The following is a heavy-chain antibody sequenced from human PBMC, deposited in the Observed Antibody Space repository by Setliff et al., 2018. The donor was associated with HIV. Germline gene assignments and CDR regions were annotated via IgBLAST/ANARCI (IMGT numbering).Heavy chain of an antibody. J-gene: IGHJ4*02. CDR1: GDSISSGYY. CDR3: ARAGSAAASPLDY. V-gene: IGHV4-38-2*02. CDR2: IYHSGST. Sequence: SETLSLTCTVSGDSISSGYYWGWIRQPPGKGLEWIGSIYHSGSTYYNPSLKSRVTISIDTSKNQFSLKLTSVTAADTAVYYCARAGSAAASPLDYWGQGTLVTVSS. D-gene: IGHD6-6*01.